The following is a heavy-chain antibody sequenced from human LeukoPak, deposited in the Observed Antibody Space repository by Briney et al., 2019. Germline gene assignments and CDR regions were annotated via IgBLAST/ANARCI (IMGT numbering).Heavy chain of an antibody. V-gene: IGHV3-43*01. J-gene: IGHJ6*02. D-gene: IGHD3-10*01. Sequence: GGSLRLSCAASGFTFDDYTMHWVRQAPGKGLEWVSLISWDGGSTYYADSVKGRFTISRDNSKNSLYLQMNSLRTEDTALYYCAKELWFGELIRPFDGMDVWGQGTTVTVSS. CDR3: AKELWFGELIRPFDGMDV. CDR1: GFTFDDYT. CDR2: ISWDGGST.